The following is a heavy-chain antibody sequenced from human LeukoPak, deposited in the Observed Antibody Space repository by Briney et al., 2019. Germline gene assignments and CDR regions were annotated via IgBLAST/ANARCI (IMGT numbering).Heavy chain of an antibody. CDR3: TRVSSGWSLYYFDY. J-gene: IGHJ4*02. Sequence: SETLSLTCTVSGDSISSYYWSWIRQPPGKGLEWIGYFYYSGTTNYNPSLKSRVTISVDTSKNQFSLKLNSVTAADTAVYYCTRVSSGWSLYYFDYWGQGALVTVSS. D-gene: IGHD6-19*01. V-gene: IGHV4-59*01. CDR1: GDSISSYY. CDR2: FYYSGTT.